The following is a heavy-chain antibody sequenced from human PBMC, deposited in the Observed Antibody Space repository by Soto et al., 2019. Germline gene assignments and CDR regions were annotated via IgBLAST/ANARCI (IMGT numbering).Heavy chain of an antibody. CDR3: ARADPDASVGY. Sequence: SETLSLTCTVSVGSMSSHYWTWLRQPSGKGLEWIGYISYSGSTYYNPSLKSRVTISADTSRNQFSLKLSSVIAADTAVYYCARADPDASVGYWGQGTLVTVSS. J-gene: IGHJ4*02. CDR2: ISYSGST. D-gene: IGHD3-16*01. V-gene: IGHV4-59*11. CDR1: VGSMSSHY.